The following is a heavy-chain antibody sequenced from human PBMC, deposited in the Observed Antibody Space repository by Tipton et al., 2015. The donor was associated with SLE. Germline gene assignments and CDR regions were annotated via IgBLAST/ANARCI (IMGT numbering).Heavy chain of an antibody. J-gene: IGHJ4*02. Sequence: SLRLSCAASGFTFNSHSMHWVRQAPGKGLGWGAVIWHDGSNQIYADSVKGRFTISRDNSKNTLYLQMNSLSPEDTAIYYCARDQNWGFDYWGQGTLVTVSS. CDR3: ARDQNWGFDY. V-gene: IGHV3-33*01. D-gene: IGHD3-16*01. CDR1: GFTFNSHS. CDR2: IWHDGSNQ.